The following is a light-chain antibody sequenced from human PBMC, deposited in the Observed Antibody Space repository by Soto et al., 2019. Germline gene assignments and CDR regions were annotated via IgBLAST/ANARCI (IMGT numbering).Light chain of an antibody. CDR3: QQYGSSPWT. Sequence: EIVLTQSPGTLSFSPGERATLFCRASESVGRNSLAWYQQKPGQAPRLLIYGASRRATGIPDRFSGSGSGTDFPLTISSLEPEDFAVYCCQQYGSSPWTFGQGTKVEVK. CDR1: ESVGRNS. J-gene: IGKJ1*01. V-gene: IGKV3-20*01. CDR2: GAS.